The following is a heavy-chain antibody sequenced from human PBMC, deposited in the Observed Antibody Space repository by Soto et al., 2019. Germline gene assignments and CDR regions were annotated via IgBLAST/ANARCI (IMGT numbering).Heavy chain of an antibody. V-gene: IGHV4-59*08. D-gene: IGHD3-10*01. CDR1: GGAISSYY. J-gene: IGHJ5*02. CDR2: VHHTGHT. Sequence: QVQLQQSGPGLVLVKPSETLSLTCTVSGGAISSYYWSWIRQPPGKGLEWIGYVHHTGHTMYNPSLKSRVTISVDTSKNRFSLRLTSVAAADTAAYYCARHPLWDRGGFDPWGQGSVVTVSS. CDR3: ARHPLWDRGGFDP.